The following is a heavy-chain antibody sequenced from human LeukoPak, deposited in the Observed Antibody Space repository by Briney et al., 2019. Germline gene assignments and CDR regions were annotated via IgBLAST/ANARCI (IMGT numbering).Heavy chain of an antibody. J-gene: IGHJ6*02. D-gene: IGHD2/OR15-2a*01. CDR1: GYTFSSYG. CDR3: ARQSGTHPEFADYGMDV. V-gene: IGHV1-18*01. CDR2: ISTYSGYT. Sequence: ASVKVSCKASGYTFSSYGISWVRQAPGQGLEWMGWISTYSGYTNYAQKLQGRVTMTTDTSTSTAYMELRSLRSDDTAVYYCARQSGTHPEFADYGMDVWGQGTTVTVSS.